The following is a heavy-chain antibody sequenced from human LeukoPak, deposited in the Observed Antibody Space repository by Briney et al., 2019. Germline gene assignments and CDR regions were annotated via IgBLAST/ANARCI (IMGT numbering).Heavy chain of an antibody. D-gene: IGHD3-10*01. CDR2: IESNGLA. CDR1: GFTFSSYW. V-gene: IGHV3-74*01. CDR3: ARAVTYFYGSVTYDWFES. Sequence: GGSLKLSCAASGFTFSSYWMHWVRQTPGKGLMWVSRIESNGLALYADSVRDRFTISRDNAKNTVYLQMNSLRTDDTAMYYCARAVTYFYGSVTYDWFESWGQGTLVTVSS. J-gene: IGHJ5*01.